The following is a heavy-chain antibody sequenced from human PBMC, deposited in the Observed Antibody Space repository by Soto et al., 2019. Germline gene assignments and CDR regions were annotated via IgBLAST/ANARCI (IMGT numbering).Heavy chain of an antibody. Sequence: QVQLQESGPGLVKPSQTLSLTSTVSGGSINSGGYYWNWIRQHPGRGLEWMGYIYYTGSTYYNPSLKSRITFSIDTSRNQFSLKVNSVTAADTAVYYCARATPSVATLGYGMDVWGQGTTVVVSS. V-gene: IGHV4-31*03. CDR3: ARATPSVATLGYGMDV. CDR2: IYYTGST. J-gene: IGHJ6*02. CDR1: GGSINSGGYY. D-gene: IGHD5-12*01.